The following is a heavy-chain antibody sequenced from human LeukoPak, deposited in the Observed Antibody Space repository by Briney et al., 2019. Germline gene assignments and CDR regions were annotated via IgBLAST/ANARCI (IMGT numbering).Heavy chain of an antibody. V-gene: IGHV3-23*01. D-gene: IGHD2-8*01. J-gene: IGHJ5*02. CDR3: ARCMVLRQGWCNWFDP. CDR2: VKSLGDT. CDR1: GFALRKYA. Sequence: GGSLRLSCEASGFALRKYAMSWVRRAPGKGPEWVSSVKSLGDTHYADSVKGRFTISRDNSEDTVYLQMNSLRVEDTAIYFCARCMVLRQGWCNWFDPWGQGTLVTVSS.